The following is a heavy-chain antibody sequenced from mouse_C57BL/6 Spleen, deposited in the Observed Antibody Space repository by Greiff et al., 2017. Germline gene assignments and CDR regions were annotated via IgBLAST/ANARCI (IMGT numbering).Heavy chain of an antibody. CDR2: IDPNSGGT. J-gene: IGHJ2*01. V-gene: IGHV1-72*01. CDR3: ARTLLLSYYFGY. Sequence: QVQLKQPGAELVKPGASVKLSCKASGYTFTSYWMHWVKQRPGRGLEWIGRIDPNSGGTKYNEKFKSKATLTVDKPSSTAYMQLSSLTSEDSAVYYGARTLLLSYYFGYWGQSTTLAVSS. D-gene: IGHD1-2*01. CDR1: GYTFTSYW.